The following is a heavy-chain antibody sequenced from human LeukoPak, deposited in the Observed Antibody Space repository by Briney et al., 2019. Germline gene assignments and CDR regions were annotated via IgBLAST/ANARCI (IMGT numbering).Heavy chain of an antibody. V-gene: IGHV3-23*01. J-gene: IGHJ4*02. CDR3: AKSDSSGYYGDY. Sequence: GGSLRLSCEASGFTFSSNAMSWVRQAPGKGLEWVSAISGSGGSTYYADSVKGRFTISRDNSKNTLYLQMNSLRAEDTAVYYCAKSDSSGYYGDYWGQGTLVTVSS. CDR2: ISGSGGST. CDR1: GFTFSSNA. D-gene: IGHD3-22*01.